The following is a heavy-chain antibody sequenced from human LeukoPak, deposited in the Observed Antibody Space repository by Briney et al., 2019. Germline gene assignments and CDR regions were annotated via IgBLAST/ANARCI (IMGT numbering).Heavy chain of an antibody. J-gene: IGHJ3*02. V-gene: IGHV4-39*07. CDR3: TFNLGSGSYAFDI. CDR2: IYYGGST. Sequence: SGTLSLTCTVSGGSISTTTYYWGWIRQPPGKGLEWIGTIYYGGSTYYNPSLKSRVTISLDTSRNQFSLKLSSVTAADTAVYYCTFNLGSGSYAFDIWGRGTMVTVSS. CDR1: GGSISTTTYY. D-gene: IGHD3-10*01.